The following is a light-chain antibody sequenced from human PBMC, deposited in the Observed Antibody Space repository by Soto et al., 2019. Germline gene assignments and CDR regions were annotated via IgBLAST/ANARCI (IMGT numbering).Light chain of an antibody. V-gene: IGKV1-5*03. Sequence: DIQMTQSPSTLSASVGDRVTITCRASQSISSWLAWYQQKPGKAPKLLIYKASSLESGVPSRFSGXXSGTXXXXXXXXXQPDDFATYYCQQYNSYAYTFGQGTKLEIK. CDR1: QSISSW. CDR2: KAS. CDR3: QQYNSYAYT. J-gene: IGKJ2*01.